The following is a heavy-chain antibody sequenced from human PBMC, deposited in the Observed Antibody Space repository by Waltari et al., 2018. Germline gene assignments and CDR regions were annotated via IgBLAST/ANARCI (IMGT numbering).Heavy chain of an antibody. J-gene: IGHJ4*02. CDR2: IDPSDSYT. CDR3: ARLGYYYDSSGYYLSYFDY. CDR1: GYSFTSYG. Sequence: EVQLVQSGAEVKKPGESLRISCKGYGYSFTSYGIRWVRQMPGNCLEWRGRIDPSDSYTNYSPSCQGHVTISADKSISTAYLQWSSLKASDTAMYYCARLGYYYDSSGYYLSYFDYWGQGTLVTVSS. D-gene: IGHD3-22*01. V-gene: IGHV5-10-1*03.